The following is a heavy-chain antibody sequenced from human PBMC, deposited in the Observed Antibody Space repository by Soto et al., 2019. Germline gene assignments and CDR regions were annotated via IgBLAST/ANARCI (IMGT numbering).Heavy chain of an antibody. Sequence: GGSLRLSCAPSGFTFSDHYMDWVRLAPGKGLKWVGRTRNKANSYTTEYAASVKGRFTISRDDSKNSVYLQMNSLITEDTAVYYCARDSRSDYDFWRGYSYYYYIDVWGEGTTVTVSS. CDR3: ARDSRSDYDFWRGYSYYYYIDV. V-gene: IGHV3-72*01. J-gene: IGHJ6*03. CDR2: TRNKANSYTT. D-gene: IGHD3-3*01. CDR1: GFTFSDHY.